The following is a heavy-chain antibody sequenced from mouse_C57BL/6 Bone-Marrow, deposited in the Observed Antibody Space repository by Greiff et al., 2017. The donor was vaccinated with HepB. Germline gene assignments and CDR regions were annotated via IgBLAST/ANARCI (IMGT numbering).Heavy chain of an antibody. J-gene: IGHJ2*01. Sequence: QVQLKESGPGLVQPSQSLSITCTVSGFSLTSYGVHWVRQSPGKGLEWLGVIWSGGSTDYNAAFISRLSISKDNSKSQVFFKMNSLQADDTAIYYCARNRASSGLYYFDYWGQGTTLTVSS. V-gene: IGHV2-2*01. CDR2: IWSGGST. D-gene: IGHD3-2*02. CDR3: ARNRASSGLYYFDY. CDR1: GFSLTSYG.